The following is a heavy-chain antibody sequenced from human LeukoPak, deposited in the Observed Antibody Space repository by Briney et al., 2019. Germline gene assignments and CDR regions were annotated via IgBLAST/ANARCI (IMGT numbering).Heavy chain of an antibody. J-gene: IGHJ5*02. CDR1: GFTFSSYA. D-gene: IGHD2-2*01. Sequence: GRSLRLSCAASGFTFSSYAMHWVRRAPGRGLEWVAVISYDGSNKYYADSVKGRFAISRDNSKNTLYLQMNSLRAEDTAVYYCARASRYCSSTSCWYWFDPWGQGTLVTVSS. CDR3: ARASRYCSSTSCWYWFDP. V-gene: IGHV3-30*09. CDR2: ISYDGSNK.